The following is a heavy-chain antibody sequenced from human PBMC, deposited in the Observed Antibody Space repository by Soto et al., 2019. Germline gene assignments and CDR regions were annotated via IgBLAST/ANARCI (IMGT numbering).Heavy chain of an antibody. Sequence: LSLTCTVSGGSISSGGYYWSWIRQHPGKGLEWIGYIYYSGSTYYNPSLKSRVTISVDTSKNHFSLKLSSVTAADTAVYYCARASSTRGYSYGYWFDPWGQGTLVTVSS. V-gene: IGHV4-31*03. D-gene: IGHD5-18*01. CDR2: IYYSGST. CDR3: ARASSTRGYSYGYWFDP. J-gene: IGHJ5*02. CDR1: GGSISSGGYY.